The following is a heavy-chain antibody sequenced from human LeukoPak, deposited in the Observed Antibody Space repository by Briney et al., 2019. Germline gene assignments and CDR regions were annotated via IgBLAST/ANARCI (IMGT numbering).Heavy chain of an antibody. J-gene: IGHJ1*01. V-gene: IGHV3-23*01. D-gene: IGHD6-13*01. CDR3: AKDRGSSSWHEYFQH. CDR2: ISGSGGST. Sequence: GGSLRLSCAASGFTFSSYAMSWVRQAPGKGLEWVSAISGSGGSTYYADSVKGRFTISRDNSKNTQYLQMNSLRAEDTAVYYCAKDRGSSSWHEYFQHWGQGTLVTVSS. CDR1: GFTFSSYA.